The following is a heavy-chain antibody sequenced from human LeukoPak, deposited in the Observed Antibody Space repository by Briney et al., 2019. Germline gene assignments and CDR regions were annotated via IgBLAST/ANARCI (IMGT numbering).Heavy chain of an antibody. CDR2: INPSGDST. CDR3: ARARDRYCSGTNCYRFDY. V-gene: IGHV1-46*01. J-gene: IGHJ4*02. D-gene: IGHD2-2*02. CDR1: GYTFTSYY. Sequence: ASVKVSCKAFGYTFTSYYMHWVRQAPGQGLEWMGIINPSGDSTSYAQNFQGRVTMTRDTSTSTVFMELSSLRSEDTAVYYCARARDRYCSGTNCYRFDYWGQGTLVIVSS.